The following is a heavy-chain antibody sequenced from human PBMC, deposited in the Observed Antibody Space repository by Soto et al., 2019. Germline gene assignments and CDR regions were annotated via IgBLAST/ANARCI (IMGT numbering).Heavy chain of an antibody. Sequence: SVKVSCKASGCTFTSSAVQWVRQARGQRLEWIGWIVVGSGNTNYAQKFQERVTITRDMSTSTAYMELSSLRSEDTAVYYCAAAGTYYYDSSGYYYPYYFDYWGQGTLVTVSS. CDR3: AAAGTYYYDSSGYYYPYYFDY. J-gene: IGHJ4*02. CDR1: GCTFTSSA. V-gene: IGHV1-58*01. CDR2: IVVGSGNT. D-gene: IGHD3-22*01.